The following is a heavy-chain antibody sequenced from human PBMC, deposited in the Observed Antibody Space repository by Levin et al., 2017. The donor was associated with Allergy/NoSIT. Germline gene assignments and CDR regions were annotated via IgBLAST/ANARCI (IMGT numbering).Heavy chain of an antibody. CDR1: GFTFSSYA. D-gene: IGHD2-2*01. V-gene: IGHV3-23*01. J-gene: IGHJ5*02. Sequence: GESLKISCAASGFTFSSYAMSWVRQAPGKGLEWVSSISGSGGSTYYADSVKGRFTISRDNSKNTLYLQMNSLSAEDTALYYCARGDCSSAGCSTPNKNWFDPWGQGTQVTVSS. CDR3: ARGDCSSAGCSTPNKNWFDP. CDR2: ISGSGGST.